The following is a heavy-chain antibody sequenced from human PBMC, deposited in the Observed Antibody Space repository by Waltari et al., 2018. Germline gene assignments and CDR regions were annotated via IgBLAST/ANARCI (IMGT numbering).Heavy chain of an antibody. V-gene: IGHV4-34*01. CDR3: ARVNDFWSGRMDV. CDR2: INHSVST. J-gene: IGHJ6*02. Sequence: QVQLQQWGAGLLKPSETLSLTCAVYGGSFSGYYWSWIRQPPGKGLEWIGEINHSVSTNYNPSLKSRVTISVDTSKNQFSLKLSSVTAADTAVYYCARVNDFWSGRMDVWGQGTTVTVSS. CDR1: GGSFSGYY. D-gene: IGHD3-3*01.